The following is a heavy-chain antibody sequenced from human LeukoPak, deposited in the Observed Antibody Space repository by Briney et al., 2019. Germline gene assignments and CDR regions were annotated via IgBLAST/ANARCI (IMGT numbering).Heavy chain of an antibody. V-gene: IGHV3-23*01. Sequence: GGSLRLSCAASGFTFTSYAMSWVRQAPGKGLEWVSAISGSGGSTYYADSVKGRFTISRDNSKNTVYLQMNSLRAEDTAVYYYAKDPYSSSPDNWFDPWGQGTLVTVSS. J-gene: IGHJ5*02. CDR3: AKDPYSSSPDNWFDP. CDR1: GFTFTSYA. D-gene: IGHD6-13*01. CDR2: ISGSGGST.